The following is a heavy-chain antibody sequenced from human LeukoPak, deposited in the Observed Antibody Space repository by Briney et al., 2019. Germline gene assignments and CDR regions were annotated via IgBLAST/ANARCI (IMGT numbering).Heavy chain of an antibody. CDR3: ARRNLDAYSSGWYMDY. V-gene: IGHV3-33*01. D-gene: IGHD6-19*01. CDR2: IWYDGSNK. J-gene: IGHJ4*02. Sequence: PGGSLRLSCAASGFTFSSYGMHWVRQAPGKGLEWVAVIWYDGSNKYYADSVKGRFTISRDNSKNTLYLQMNSLRAEDTAVYYCARRNLDAYSSGWYMDYWGQGTLVTVSS. CDR1: GFTFSSYG.